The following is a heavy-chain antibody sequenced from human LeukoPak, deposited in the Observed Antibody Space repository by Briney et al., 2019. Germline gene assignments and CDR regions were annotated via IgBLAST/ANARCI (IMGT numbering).Heavy chain of an antibody. CDR2: ISWNSGSI. V-gene: IGHV3-9*03. CDR1: GFTFDDYA. CDR3: AKDRASGYSSLSAFDI. Sequence: GGSLRLSCAASGFTFDDYAMHWVRQAPGKGLEWVSGISWNSGSIGYADSVKGRFTISRDNAKDSLYLQMNSLRAEDMALYYCAKDRASGYSSLSAFDIWGQGTMVTVSS. D-gene: IGHD6-13*01. J-gene: IGHJ3*02.